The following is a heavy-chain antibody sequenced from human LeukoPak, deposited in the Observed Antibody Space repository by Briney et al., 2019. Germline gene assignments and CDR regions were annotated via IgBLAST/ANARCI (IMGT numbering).Heavy chain of an antibody. Sequence: AGGPLRLSCTASGFTFSSYNMNWVRHAPGKGLEWVSSISSSSSYIYYADSVKGRFTISRDNAKNSLYLQMNSLRAEDTAVYYCARDTIHSLPDYYYMDVWGKGTTVTVSS. J-gene: IGHJ6*03. CDR3: ARDTIHSLPDYYYMDV. D-gene: IGHD2-2*01. CDR1: GFTFSSYN. V-gene: IGHV3-21*01. CDR2: ISSSSSYI.